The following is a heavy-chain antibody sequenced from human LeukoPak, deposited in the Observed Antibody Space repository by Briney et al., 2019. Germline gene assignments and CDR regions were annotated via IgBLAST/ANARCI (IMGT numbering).Heavy chain of an antibody. Sequence: GGSLRLSCAASGFPFSTYSVTWVRQAPGKGLEWISCIRGSGGGIYYADSVQGRFTISRDNAKNSLYLQMSSLRAEDTAVYHCARVHEGNYYHYYMDVWGKGTTVTVSS. CDR3: ARVHEGNYYHYYMDV. J-gene: IGHJ6*03. CDR1: GFPFSTYS. CDR2: IRGSGGGI. V-gene: IGHV3-48*01.